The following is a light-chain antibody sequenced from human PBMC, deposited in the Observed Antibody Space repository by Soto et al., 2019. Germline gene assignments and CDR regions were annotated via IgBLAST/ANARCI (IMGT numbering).Light chain of an antibody. CDR2: EVS. J-gene: IGLJ1*01. CDR1: SSDIGAYIY. CDR3: SSYAGSNNFV. Sequence: QSVLTQPPSASWSPGQSVTISCTGTSSDIGAYIYVSWYQQHPGKAPKLMISEVSRRPSGVPERFSGSKSGNTASLTVSGLQADDEAHYYCSSYAGSNNFVFGTGTKGTVL. V-gene: IGLV2-8*01.